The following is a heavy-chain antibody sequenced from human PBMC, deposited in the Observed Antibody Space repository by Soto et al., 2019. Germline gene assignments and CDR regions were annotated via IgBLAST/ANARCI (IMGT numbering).Heavy chain of an antibody. CDR2: INHSGST. V-gene: IGHV4-34*01. Sequence: QVQLQQWGAGLLKPSETQSLTCAVYGGSFSGYYWSWIRQPPGKGLEWIGEINHSGSTNYNPSLTSRVTRAVDTSKNQFSLKLSSVTAADTAVYYCARGPDCSSTSCYFGYMDVWGKGTTVTVSS. CDR1: GGSFSGYY. D-gene: IGHD2-2*01. J-gene: IGHJ6*03. CDR3: ARGPDCSSTSCYFGYMDV.